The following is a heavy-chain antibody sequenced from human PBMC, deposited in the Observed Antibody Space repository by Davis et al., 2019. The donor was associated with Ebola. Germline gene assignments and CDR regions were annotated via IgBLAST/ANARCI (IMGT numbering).Heavy chain of an antibody. D-gene: IGHD2-15*01. Sequence: PSETLSLTCTVSGGSISSHYWSWIRQPAGKGLEWTGRIYTCGRTNYNPSLKSRVTTSVDTSKNQFSLRLSSGTAADTAVYYCVRDGCPGGSCYCGDYWGQGTLVTVSS. CDR3: VRDGCPGGSCYCGDY. V-gene: IGHV4-4*07. CDR1: GGSISSHY. CDR2: IYTCGRT. J-gene: IGHJ4*02.